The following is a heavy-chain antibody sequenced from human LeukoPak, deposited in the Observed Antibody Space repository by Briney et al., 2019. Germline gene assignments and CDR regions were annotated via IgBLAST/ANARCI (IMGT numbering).Heavy chain of an antibody. CDR3: ARELLYSSSWYTGVSFDY. D-gene: IGHD6-13*01. J-gene: IGHJ4*02. CDR1: GFTFSSYW. V-gene: IGHV3-7*01. CDR2: IKHDGSEK. Sequence: GGSLRLSCAASGFTFSSYWMSWVRQAPGKGLEWVANIKHDGSEKYYVDSVKGRFTISRDNAKNSLYLQMNSLRAEDTAVYYCARELLYSSSWYTGVSFDYWGQGTLVTVSS.